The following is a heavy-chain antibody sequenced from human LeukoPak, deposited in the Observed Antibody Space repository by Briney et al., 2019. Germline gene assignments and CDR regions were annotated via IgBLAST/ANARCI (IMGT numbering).Heavy chain of an antibody. V-gene: IGHV1-2*02. J-gene: IGHJ4*02. CDR3: ARPPITGTTIPPDY. D-gene: IGHD1-7*01. Sequence: ASVKVSCKASGYTFTGYYMHWVRQAPGQGLEWMGWINPNSGGTKYAQKFQGRVTMTRDTSISTAYMELSRLRSDDTAVYYCARPPITGTTIPPDYWGQGTLVTVSS. CDR2: INPNSGGT. CDR1: GYTFTGYY.